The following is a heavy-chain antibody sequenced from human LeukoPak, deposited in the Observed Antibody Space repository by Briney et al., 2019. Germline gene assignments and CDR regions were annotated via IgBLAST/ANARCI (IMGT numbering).Heavy chain of an antibody. CDR1: GGSFSGYY. J-gene: IGHJ4*02. V-gene: IGHV4-34*01. CDR2: INHSGST. Sequence: SETLSLTYAVYGGSFSGYYWSWIRQPPGKGLEWIGEINHSGSTNYNPSLKSRVTISVDTSKNQFSLKLSSVTAADTAVYYCASGDNDPLFDYWGQGTLVTVSS. D-gene: IGHD1-1*01. CDR3: ASGDNDPLFDY.